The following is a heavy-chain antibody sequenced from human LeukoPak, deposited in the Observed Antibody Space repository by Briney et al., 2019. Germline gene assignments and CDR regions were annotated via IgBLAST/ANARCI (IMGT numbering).Heavy chain of an antibody. CDR2: IYRGGST. J-gene: IGHJ3*02. Sequence: GGSLRLSCAVSGFTFRRYAMSWVRQAPGKGVEWVSVIYRGGSTYYTDSVKGRFTISRDNFKNTMYLQMNSLRAEETAVYYCASLVSADYDSKAVGHIWGQGTMVTVSS. CDR3: ASLVSADYDSKAVGHI. D-gene: IGHD3-22*01. V-gene: IGHV3-66*01. CDR1: GFTFRRYA.